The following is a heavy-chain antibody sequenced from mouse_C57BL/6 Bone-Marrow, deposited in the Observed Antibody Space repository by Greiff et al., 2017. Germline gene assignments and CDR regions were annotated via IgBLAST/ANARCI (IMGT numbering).Heavy chain of an antibody. D-gene: IGHD2-4*01. J-gene: IGHJ3*01. CDR1: GFSFTSYG. Sequence: QVQLQQSGPGLVQPSQSLSITCTVSGFSFTSYGVHWVRQSPGKGLEWLGVIWRGGSTDYNAAFISRLSISKDNSKSQVFFKMNSLQADDTAIYYCARRGLRRGAWFAYWGQGTLVTVSA. V-gene: IGHV2-2*01. CDR3: ARRGLRRGAWFAY. CDR2: IWRGGST.